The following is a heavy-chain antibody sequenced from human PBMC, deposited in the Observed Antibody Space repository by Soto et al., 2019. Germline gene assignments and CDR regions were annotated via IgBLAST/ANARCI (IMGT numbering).Heavy chain of an antibody. Sequence: SETMSLTCTASGGSISSRHYYWAWFRQPPGKGLEWIGSIYFGGSTPYNPSLKSRVTISADASEKQFSLKLSSVTAADTAMYYCARSYSYGSSGYYYLDYWGQGSLVTVS. J-gene: IGHJ4*02. D-gene: IGHD3-22*01. V-gene: IGHV4-39*01. CDR2: IYFGGST. CDR1: GGSISSRHYY. CDR3: ARSYSYGSSGYYYLDY.